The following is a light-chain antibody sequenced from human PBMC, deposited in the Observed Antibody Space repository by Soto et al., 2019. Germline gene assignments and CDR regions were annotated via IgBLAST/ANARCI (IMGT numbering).Light chain of an antibody. CDR3: LLDYAYFWA. J-gene: IGKJ1*01. CDR2: AAS. Sequence: AIQVTQSPSSLSASVGDRLTITCRRSQGIRSALGWYQQKPGKVPKLLIYAASTLQSGVPSRFSGSGSGRDFTLTISSLQPEDFATYYCLLDYAYFWAFGQGTKVDIK. V-gene: IGKV1-6*01. CDR1: QGIRSA.